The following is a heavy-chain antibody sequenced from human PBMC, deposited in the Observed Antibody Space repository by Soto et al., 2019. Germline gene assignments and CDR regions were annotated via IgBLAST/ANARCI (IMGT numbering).Heavy chain of an antibody. CDR1: GGSISSSSYY. D-gene: IGHD3-9*01. CDR3: ARQLGSYDILTGYLYYFDY. Sequence: SETLSLTCTVSGGSISSSSYYWGWIRQPPGKGLEWIGSIYYSGSTYYNPSLKSRVTISVDASKNQFSLKLSSVTAADTAVYYCARQLGSYDILTGYLYYFDYWGQGTLVTVSS. J-gene: IGHJ4*02. V-gene: IGHV4-39*01. CDR2: IYYSGST.